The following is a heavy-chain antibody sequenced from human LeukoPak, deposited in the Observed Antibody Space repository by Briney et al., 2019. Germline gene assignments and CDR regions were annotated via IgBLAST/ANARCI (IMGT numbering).Heavy chain of an antibody. J-gene: IGHJ4*02. D-gene: IGHD6-19*01. CDR3: TTDPYSSGWHSFDY. CDR1: GFIFSNAW. V-gene: IGHV3-15*01. Sequence: GGSLRLSCAASGFIFSNAWMSWVRQAPGRGLEWVGRIKSKTGGGTTDYAAPVKGRFTVSRDDSKNTLYLQMNSLKTEDTAVYYCTTDPYSSGWHSFDYWGQGTLVTVSS. CDR2: IKSKTGGGTT.